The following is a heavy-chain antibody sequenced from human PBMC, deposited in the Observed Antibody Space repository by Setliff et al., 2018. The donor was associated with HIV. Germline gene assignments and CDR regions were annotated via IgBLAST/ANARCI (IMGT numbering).Heavy chain of an antibody. Sequence: TGGSLRLSCAASGFTFSSYGMHWVRQAPGKGLEWVAVIWYDGSNKYYADSVKGRFTISRDNSKNTVYLQMNSLRAEDTAVYYCAKDPTIYNDYRNQGWWFDPWGQGTLVTVSS. CDR1: GFTFSSYG. J-gene: IGHJ5*02. CDR2: IWYDGSNK. D-gene: IGHD4-4*01. CDR3: AKDPTIYNDYRNQGWWFDP. V-gene: IGHV3-33*06.